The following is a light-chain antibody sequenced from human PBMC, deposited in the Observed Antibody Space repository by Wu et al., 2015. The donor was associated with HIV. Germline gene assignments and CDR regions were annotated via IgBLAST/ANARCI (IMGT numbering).Light chain of an antibody. CDR1: QSVTHF. V-gene: IGKV3-11*01. J-gene: IGKJ4*01. Sequence: EIVLTQSPATLSLSPGERATLSCRASQSVTHFLAWYQKKPGQAPRLLIYDASKRAPGIPARFSGSGSGTDFTLTISSLEPEDFAVYYCHQRTNWPLTFGGGTQVEIK. CDR2: DAS. CDR3: HQRTNWPLT.